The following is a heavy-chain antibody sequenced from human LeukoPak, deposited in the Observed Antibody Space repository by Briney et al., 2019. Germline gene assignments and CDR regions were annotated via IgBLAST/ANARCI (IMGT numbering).Heavy chain of an antibody. D-gene: IGHD3-22*01. CDR1: GVTLSNYG. CDR3: AKRGVVIRVILVGFHKEAYYFDS. Sequence: GGSLRLSCAVSGVTLSNYGMSWVRQAPGKGLEWVAGISDSGGRTKYADSVKGRFTISRDNSKNTLYLQMNSLRAEDTAVYFCAKRGVVIRVILVGFHKEAYYFDSWGQGALVTVSS. J-gene: IGHJ4*02. V-gene: IGHV3-23*01. CDR2: ISDSGGRT.